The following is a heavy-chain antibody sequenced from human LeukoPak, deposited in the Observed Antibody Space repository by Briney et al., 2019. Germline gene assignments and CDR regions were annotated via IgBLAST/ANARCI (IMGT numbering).Heavy chain of an antibody. D-gene: IGHD3-10*01. J-gene: IGHJ4*02. V-gene: IGHV1-18*01. CDR3: ARIGSGSYGY. Sequence: ASVKVSCKASGYSFTTYGISWVRQAPGQGLEWMGWISVYNGHTNYAQKLQGRVTMTTDTSTSTAYMELRSLTSDDTAVYYCARIGSGSYGYWGQGTLVIVSS. CDR2: ISVYNGHT. CDR1: GYSFTTYG.